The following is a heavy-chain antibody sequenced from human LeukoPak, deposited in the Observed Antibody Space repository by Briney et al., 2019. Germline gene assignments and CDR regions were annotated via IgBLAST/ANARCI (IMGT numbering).Heavy chain of an antibody. D-gene: IGHD3-16*02. J-gene: IGHJ4*02. V-gene: IGHV1-3*01. Sequence: ASVKVSCKASGYTFTGYYMHWVRQAPGQRLEWMGWINVGNGNTEYSQKFQGRVSITRDTSAKTAYMELSSLRSEDTAVYYCASDGWVITYYFDYWGQGTLVTVSS. CDR1: GYTFTGYY. CDR3: ASDGWVITYYFDY. CDR2: INVGNGNT.